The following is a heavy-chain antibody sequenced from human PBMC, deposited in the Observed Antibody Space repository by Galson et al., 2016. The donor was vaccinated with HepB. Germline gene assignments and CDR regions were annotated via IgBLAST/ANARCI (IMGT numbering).Heavy chain of an antibody. Sequence: SLRLSCAASGFTFSNYAMSWVRQAPGKGLEWVSGVSGSGLKTYYADSVMGRFTIPRDNSKNTLHLQMNSLRAEDTAIYYCAKDSSFYYDPRGDSEVPEYFQHWGQGTLALVSS. CDR3: AKDSSFYYDPRGDSEVPEYFQH. V-gene: IGHV3-23*01. D-gene: IGHD3-22*01. J-gene: IGHJ1*01. CDR1: GFTFSNYA. CDR2: VSGSGLKT.